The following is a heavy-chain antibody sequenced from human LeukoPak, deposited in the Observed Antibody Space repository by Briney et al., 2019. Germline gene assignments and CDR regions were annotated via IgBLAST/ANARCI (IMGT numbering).Heavy chain of an antibody. CDR3: AKTKLGYCSGGSCYSRHYRLDY. V-gene: IGHV3-23*01. CDR2: ISGSGGST. J-gene: IGHJ4*02. D-gene: IGHD2-15*01. Sequence: GGALRLSCAASGFTFSSYAMSWVRQAPAKGLEWVSAISGSGGSTYYTDSVKGRFTISRDNSRNTLCLQMNSLRADDTAVYYCAKTKLGYCSGGSCYSRHYRLDYWGQGTLVTVSS. CDR1: GFTFSSYA.